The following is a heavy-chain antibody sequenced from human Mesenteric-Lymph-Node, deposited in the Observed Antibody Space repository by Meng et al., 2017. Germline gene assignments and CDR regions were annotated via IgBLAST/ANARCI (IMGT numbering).Heavy chain of an antibody. V-gene: IGHV2-5*02. Sequence: LKALGPKRVKPTQTLTPTFTLSGFSLSTSGVGVGWIRQPPGKALEWLALIYWDDDKRYSPSLKTRLTITKDTSKNQVVLTMTNMDPVDTATYYCAHRTAYDSKFDYWGQGTLVTVPS. CDR3: AHRTAYDSKFDY. J-gene: IGHJ4*02. CDR1: GFSLSTSGVG. D-gene: IGHD3-22*01. CDR2: IYWDDDK.